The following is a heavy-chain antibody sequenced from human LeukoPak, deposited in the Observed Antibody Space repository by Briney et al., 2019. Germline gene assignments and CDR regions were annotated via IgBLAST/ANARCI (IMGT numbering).Heavy chain of an antibody. CDR2: IYPGDSDT. V-gene: IGHV5-51*01. Sequence: GESLKISCKGSGYSFTSYWIGWVRQMPGKGLEWMGIIYPGDSDTRYSPSFQGQVTISADKSISTAYLQWSSLKASDTAMYYCARQAYYYGSGSWGFDPWGQGTLVTVSS. J-gene: IGHJ5*02. CDR1: GYSFTSYW. CDR3: ARQAYYYGSGSWGFDP. D-gene: IGHD3-10*01.